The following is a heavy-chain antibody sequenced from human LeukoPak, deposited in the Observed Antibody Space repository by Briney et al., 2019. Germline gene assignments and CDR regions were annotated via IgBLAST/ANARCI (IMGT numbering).Heavy chain of an antibody. CDR1: GYSFTAFY. J-gene: IGHJ4*02. CDR3: ARDGDYGTGSYYRGCIDS. D-gene: IGHD3-10*01. V-gene: IGHV1-2*02. CDR2: IHPRGGDT. Sequence: ASVRVSCKTSGYSFTAFYIHWVRQAPGQGLGWMVWIHPRGGDTTYAQKFQGRATMTRDPSTSTAYLDLSSLRSDDTAVYYCARDGDYGTGSYYRGCIDSWGQGTPVTVSP.